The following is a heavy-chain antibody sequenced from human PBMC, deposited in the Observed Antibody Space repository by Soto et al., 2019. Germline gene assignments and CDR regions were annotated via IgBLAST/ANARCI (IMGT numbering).Heavy chain of an antibody. CDR1: GYSISNYY. D-gene: IGHD6-6*01. CDR3: ASADGNNFVPFDN. Sequence: PSETLSLTCTVSGYSISNYYWSWFRQPPGKGLEWIGYIFYSGNTNYNPSLRSRVTISVATSKNQFSLKLRSVTAADTAVYFCASADGNNFVPFDNWGQGTLVTVSS. V-gene: IGHV4-59*01. J-gene: IGHJ4*02. CDR2: IFYSGNT.